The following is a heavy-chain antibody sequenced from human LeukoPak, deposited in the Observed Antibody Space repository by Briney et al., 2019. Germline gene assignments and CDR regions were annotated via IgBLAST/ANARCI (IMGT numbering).Heavy chain of an antibody. CDR2: ISGSGIK. V-gene: IGHV3-48*03. CDR3: ARDAAVAGTPAEYFQH. D-gene: IGHD6-19*01. J-gene: IGHJ1*01. Sequence: PGGSLRLSCAASRFTFSSYEMNWVRQAPGKGLEWVSYISGSGIKHYADSVKGRFTISRDNAKNSLYLQMNSLRAEDTAVYYCARDAAVAGTPAEYFQHWVQGSMVSDCS. CDR1: RFTFSSYE.